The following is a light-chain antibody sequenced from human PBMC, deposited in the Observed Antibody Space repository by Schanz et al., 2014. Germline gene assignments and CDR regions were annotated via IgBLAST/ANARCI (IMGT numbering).Light chain of an antibody. CDR1: SSNIGAGYD. J-gene: IGLJ3*02. CDR2: GDN. Sequence: QSVLTQPPSVSGAPGQRVTISCTGSSSNIGAGYDVHWYQQVPGTAPKVLIYGDNNRPSGVPDRFSGSKSGTSASLAISGLQSEDEADYYCATWDDSLNVWVFGGGTKLTVL. CDR3: ATWDDSLNVWV. V-gene: IGLV1-40*01.